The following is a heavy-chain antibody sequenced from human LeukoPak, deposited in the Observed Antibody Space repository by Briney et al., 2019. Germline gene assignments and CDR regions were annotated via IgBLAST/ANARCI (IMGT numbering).Heavy chain of an antibody. CDR3: TRRGSIAVAGMGDY. V-gene: IGHV3-73*01. Sequence: AGSLRLSCAASGFTFSGSAMQWVRQAAGKGLEWVGRIRSKANSYATAYAASVKGRFTISRDDSKNTAYLQMNSLKTEDTAVYYCTRRGSIAVAGMGDYWGQGTLVTVSS. CDR2: IRSKANSYAT. D-gene: IGHD6-19*01. CDR1: GFTFSGSA. J-gene: IGHJ4*02.